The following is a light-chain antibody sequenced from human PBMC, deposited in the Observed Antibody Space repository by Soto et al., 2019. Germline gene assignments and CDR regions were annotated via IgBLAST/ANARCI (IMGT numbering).Light chain of an antibody. CDR1: SSNIGSNT. J-gene: IGLJ1*01. V-gene: IGLV1-44*01. CDR2: SNN. CDR3: AAWDDSLNGYV. Sequence: QSVLPQTPSVSGTPGQTVTISCSGSSSNIGSNTVNWYQQLPGTAPKLLIYSNNQRPSGVPDRFSGSKSGTSASLAISGLQSEDEADYYCAAWDDSLNGYVFGTGTKVTVL.